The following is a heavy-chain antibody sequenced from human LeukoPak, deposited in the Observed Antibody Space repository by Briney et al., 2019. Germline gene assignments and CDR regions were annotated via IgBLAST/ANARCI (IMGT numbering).Heavy chain of an antibody. D-gene: IGHD2-2*01. CDR3: ARRESSTSSTAFDY. V-gene: IGHV4-59*01. CDR1: GGSISSYY. J-gene: IGHJ4*02. Sequence: SETLSLTCTVSGGSISSYYWIWIRQPPGKGLEWIGYIYYSGSANYNPSLKSRVTMSADTSKNQFSLKLNSVTAADTAVYYCARRESSTSSTAFDYWGQGTLVTVSS. CDR2: IYYSGSA.